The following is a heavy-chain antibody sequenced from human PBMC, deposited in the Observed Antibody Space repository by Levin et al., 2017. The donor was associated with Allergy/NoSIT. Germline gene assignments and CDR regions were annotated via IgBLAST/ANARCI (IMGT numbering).Heavy chain of an antibody. D-gene: IGHD4-23*01. CDR2: ISNSGRT. CDR3: AKEMTTVVPVFDY. J-gene: IGHJ4*02. Sequence: GESLKISCAASGFTFNNYAMSWVRQAPGKGLEWVSAISNSGRTYYEDSVKGRFTVPRDNSKNTLYLQMNSLRADDTAVYYCAKEMTTVVPVFDYWGQGTLVTVSS. V-gene: IGHV3-23*01. CDR1: GFTFNNYA.